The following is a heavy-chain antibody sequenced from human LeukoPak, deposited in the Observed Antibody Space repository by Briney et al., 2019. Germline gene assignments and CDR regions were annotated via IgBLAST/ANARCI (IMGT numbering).Heavy chain of an antibody. CDR3: ARGASPYDYGDYVDY. D-gene: IGHD4-17*01. CDR1: GYTFTSYG. CDR2: ISAYNGNT. Sequence: ASVKASCKASGYTFTSYGISWVRQAPGQGLEWMGWISAYNGNTNYAQKLQGRVTMTTDTSTSTAYMELRSLRSDDTAVYYCARGASPYDYGDYVDYWGQGTLVTVSS. V-gene: IGHV1-18*01. J-gene: IGHJ4*02.